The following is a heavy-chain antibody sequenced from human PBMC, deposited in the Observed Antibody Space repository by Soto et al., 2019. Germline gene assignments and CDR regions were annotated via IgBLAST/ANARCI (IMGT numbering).Heavy chain of an antibody. CDR2: IHSSGTT. CDR1: GGSISGSSY. Sequence: QLQLQESGPGLVNPSKTLSLTCAVSGGSISGSSYWCWIRQPPGKGLEWSGTIHSSGTTYYDPSLRSLVTMSLDTSASQFALRLTSVTAAETATYCCLRHSEWDHRGDVWGQGTTVTVSS. CDR3: LRHSEWDHRGDV. J-gene: IGHJ6*02. V-gene: IGHV4-39*01. D-gene: IGHD1-26*01.